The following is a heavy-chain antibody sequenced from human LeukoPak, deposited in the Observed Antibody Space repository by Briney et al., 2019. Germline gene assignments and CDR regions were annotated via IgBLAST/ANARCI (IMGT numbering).Heavy chain of an antibody. CDR1: GFTFSSYA. CDR3: ATGIAVAVDY. J-gene: IGHJ4*02. V-gene: IGHV3-23*01. Sequence: PGGSLRLSCAASGFTFSSYAMSWVRQAPGKGLEWVSAISGSGGSTHYADSVKGRFTISRDNSKNTLYLQMNSLRAEDTAVYYCATGIAVAVDYWGQGTLVTVSS. CDR2: ISGSGGST. D-gene: IGHD6-19*01.